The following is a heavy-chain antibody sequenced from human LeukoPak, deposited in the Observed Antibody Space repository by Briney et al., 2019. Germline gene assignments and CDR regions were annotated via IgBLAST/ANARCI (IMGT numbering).Heavy chain of an antibody. CDR3: ARLGLAVAGVDY. CDR2: NTPNRGGT. D-gene: IGHD6-19*01. CDR1: GYTFTVYY. Sequence: GASVSLSCTASGYTFTVYYMRGVPEAPGQGLEWGGGNTPNRGGTNSAQKSQGRVTITRDTSISTAYMALSRLRSDDTAVYYCARLGLAVAGVDYWGQGTLVTVSS. J-gene: IGHJ4*02. V-gene: IGHV1-2*02.